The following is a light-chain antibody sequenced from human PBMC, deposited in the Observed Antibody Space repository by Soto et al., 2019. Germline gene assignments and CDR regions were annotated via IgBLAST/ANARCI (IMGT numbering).Light chain of an antibody. J-gene: IGLJ1*01. CDR2: EGS. CDR1: TSDVENYVL. CDR3: CSYVGSSTYV. Sequence: QSALTQPASVSGSPGQSIIISCTEATSDVENYVLVSWFQQHPGKAPRLIIYEGSRRPPGVSNRFSGSKSGKTASLTISGLQTEDEADYYCCSYVGSSTYVFGTGTKLTVL. V-gene: IGLV2-23*01.